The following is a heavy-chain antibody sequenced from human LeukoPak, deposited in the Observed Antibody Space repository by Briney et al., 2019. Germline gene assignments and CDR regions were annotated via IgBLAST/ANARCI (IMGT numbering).Heavy chain of an antibody. CDR1: GGTFSSYA. V-gene: IGHV1-69*01. Sequence: SVKVSCKASGGTFSSYAISWVRQAPGQGLEWMGGIIPIFGTANYAQKFQGRVTIIADESTSTAYMELSSLRSEDTAVYYCARSPIHCSSTSCYVPLDYWGQGTLVTVSS. J-gene: IGHJ4*02. CDR2: IIPIFGTA. D-gene: IGHD2-2*01. CDR3: ARSPIHCSSTSCYVPLDY.